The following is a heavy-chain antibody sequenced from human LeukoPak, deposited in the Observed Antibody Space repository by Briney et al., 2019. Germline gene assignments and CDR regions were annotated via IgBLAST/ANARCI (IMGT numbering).Heavy chain of an antibody. Sequence: GASVKVSCKTSGFTFTTYTMHWVRQAPGQRLEWMGWINAANGNTQYSQKFQGRVTITADESTSTAYMELSSLRSEDTAVYYCALVRGVIRPYWGQGTLVTVSS. CDR1: GFTFTTYT. V-gene: IGHV1-3*01. CDR3: ALVRGVIRPY. D-gene: IGHD3-10*01. CDR2: INAANGNT. J-gene: IGHJ4*02.